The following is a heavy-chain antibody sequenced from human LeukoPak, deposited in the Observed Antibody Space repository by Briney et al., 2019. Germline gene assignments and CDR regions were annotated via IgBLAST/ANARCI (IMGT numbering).Heavy chain of an antibody. J-gene: IGHJ6*03. CDR2: IYTSRST. Sequence: SETLSLTCTVSGGSISSYYWSWIRQPAGKGLEWIGRIYTSRSTNYNPSLKSRVTMSVDTSKNQFSLKLSSVTAADTAVYYCARDEPGYYYYYYMDVWGKGTTVTVSS. D-gene: IGHD1-14*01. V-gene: IGHV4-4*07. CDR1: GGSISSYY. CDR3: ARDEPGYYYYYYMDV.